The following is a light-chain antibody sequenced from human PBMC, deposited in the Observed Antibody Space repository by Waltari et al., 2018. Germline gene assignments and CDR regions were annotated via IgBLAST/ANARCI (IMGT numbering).Light chain of an antibody. CDR2: EDD. CDR3: QSYDSSDLWV. Sequence: NFMLTQPHSVSESPGKPVTISCTRSRGSIASHYVQWYQQRPGSSPTPVIFEDDQRPSGVPDRFSGSSDSSSNSASLTISGLKTEDEADYYCQSYDSSDLWVFGGGTRLTVL. CDR1: RGSIASHY. J-gene: IGLJ3*02. V-gene: IGLV6-57*01.